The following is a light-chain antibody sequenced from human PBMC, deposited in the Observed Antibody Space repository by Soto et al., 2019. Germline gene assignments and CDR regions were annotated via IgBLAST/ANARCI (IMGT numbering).Light chain of an antibody. CDR2: SNN. V-gene: IGLV1-44*01. Sequence: QSVLTQPPSASGTPGQRVTISCSGSTSNIGSNTVNWYQQLPGTAPKLLIYSNNQRPSGVPDRFSGSKSGTSASLAISGLQSEDYSDYYCAAWDHSVSGYLFGTGTKSTVL. J-gene: IGLJ1*01. CDR1: TSNIGSNT. CDR3: AAWDHSVSGYL.